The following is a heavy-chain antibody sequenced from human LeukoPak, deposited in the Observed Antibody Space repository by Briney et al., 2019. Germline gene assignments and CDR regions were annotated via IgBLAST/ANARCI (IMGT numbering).Heavy chain of an antibody. J-gene: IGHJ6*02. CDR2: INDYTGDT. Sequence: SETLSLTCTVSGGSISSSSYYWGWIRQPPGKGLEWIGEINDYTGDTNYNPSLNSRVSISLEKSKNQFSLELRSVTAADTAVYYCARGRIAKIVVVHSFSYGMDVWGQGTTVTVSS. V-gene: IGHV4-39*07. CDR3: ARGRIAKIVVVHSFSYGMDV. D-gene: IGHD3-22*01. CDR1: GGSISSSSYY.